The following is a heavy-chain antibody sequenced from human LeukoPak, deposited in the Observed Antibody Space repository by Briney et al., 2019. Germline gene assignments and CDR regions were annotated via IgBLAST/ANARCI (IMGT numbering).Heavy chain of an antibody. J-gene: IGHJ4*02. CDR2: VIPVLGKA. Sequence: ASVKVSCKASGGTFFNYGVTWVRQAPGQGLEWMGGVIPVLGKAHYAQSLQGRVTITADESTSTAYVELNSLKSEDTAVYYCARYGDFVEGFDYWGQGTLVTVSS. V-gene: IGHV1-69*13. CDR3: ARYGDFVEGFDY. D-gene: IGHD4-17*01. CDR1: GGTFFNYG.